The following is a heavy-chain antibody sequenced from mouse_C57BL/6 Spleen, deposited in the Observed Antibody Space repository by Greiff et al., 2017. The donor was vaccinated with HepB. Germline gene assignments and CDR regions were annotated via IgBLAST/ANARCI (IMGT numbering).Heavy chain of an antibody. V-gene: IGHV5-4*01. CDR2: ISDGGSYT. CDR1: GFTFSSYA. J-gene: IGHJ1*03. CDR3: ARDRFITTVVEGDWYFDV. Sequence: EVKLMESGGGLVKPGGSLKLSCAASGFTFSSYAMSWVRQTPEKRLEWVATISDGGSYTYYPDNVKGRFTISRDNAKNNLYLQMSHLKSEDTAMYYCARDRFITTVVEGDWYFDVWGTGTTVTVSS. D-gene: IGHD1-1*01.